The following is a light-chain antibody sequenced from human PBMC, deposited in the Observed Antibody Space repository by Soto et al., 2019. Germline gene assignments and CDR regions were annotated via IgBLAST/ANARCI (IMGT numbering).Light chain of an antibody. V-gene: IGLV2-14*01. J-gene: IGLJ1*01. CDR3: SSYTTSNTRQIV. CDR2: DVS. Sequence: QSVLTQPASVSGSPGQSITISCTGTSSDVGGYNYVSWYQQHPGKAPKFIIYDVSNRPSGVSNRFSGSKSGNTASLTISGLQAEDEDDYYCSSYTTSNTRQIVFGTGTKVTV. CDR1: SSDVGGYNY.